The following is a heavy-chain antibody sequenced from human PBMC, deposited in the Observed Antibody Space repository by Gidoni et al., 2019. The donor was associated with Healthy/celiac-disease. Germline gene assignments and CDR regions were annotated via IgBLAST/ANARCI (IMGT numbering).Heavy chain of an antibody. CDR3: ARAYSSGWFDAFDI. J-gene: IGHJ3*02. CDR1: GFTFSSYS. V-gene: IGHV3-48*01. CDR2: ISSSSSTI. Sequence: GGSLRLSCAASGFTFSSYSMNWVRQAPGKGLEWFSYISSSSSTIYYTDSVKGRFTISRDNAKNSLYLQMNSLRAEDTAVYYCARAYSSGWFDAFDIWGQGTMVTVSS. D-gene: IGHD6-19*01.